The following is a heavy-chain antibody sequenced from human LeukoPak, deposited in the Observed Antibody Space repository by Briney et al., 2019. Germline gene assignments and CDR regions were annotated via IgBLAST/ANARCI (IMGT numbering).Heavy chain of an antibody. V-gene: IGHV3-9*01. CDR2: ISWNSGSI. Sequence: PGGSLRLSCAASGFTLNYYGMHWVRQAPGKGLEWVSGISWNSGSIGYADSVKGRFTISRDNAKNSLYLQMNSLRAEDTALYYCAKDHGYSYGPFDYWGQGTLVTVSS. CDR3: AKDHGYSYGPFDY. J-gene: IGHJ4*02. D-gene: IGHD5-18*01. CDR1: GFTLNYYG.